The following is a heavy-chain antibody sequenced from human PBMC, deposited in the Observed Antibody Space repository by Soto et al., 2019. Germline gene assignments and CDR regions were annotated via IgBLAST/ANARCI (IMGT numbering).Heavy chain of an antibody. J-gene: IGHJ6*02. CDR2: IHHSEST. CDR1: GGSISSNNW. CDR3: ARTSYYDSTGYYNMDV. V-gene: IGHV4-4*02. Sequence: QVQLQESGPGLVKPSGTLSLTCAISGGSISSNNWWTWVRQSPGKGLEWIGEIHHSESTNYNPSLNSRVTISVHXXKXKFSLKLTSVTAADTADYYCARTSYYDSTGYYNMDVWGQGTTVTVSS. D-gene: IGHD3-22*01.